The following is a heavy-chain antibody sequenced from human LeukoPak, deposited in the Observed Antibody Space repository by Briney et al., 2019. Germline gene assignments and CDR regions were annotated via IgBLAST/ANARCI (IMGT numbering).Heavy chain of an antibody. Sequence: GGSLRLSCAASGFTFSNYGMNWVRQAPGSGLQWVSYISSGRPTTNYAASVRGRFTVSRDNAKSSSYLQMTNLRVDDTGVYYCARGGTARPDYWGQGTLVTVSS. J-gene: IGHJ4*02. V-gene: IGHV3-48*04. CDR3: ARGGTARPDY. CDR2: ISSGRPTT. CDR1: GFTFSNYG. D-gene: IGHD6-6*01.